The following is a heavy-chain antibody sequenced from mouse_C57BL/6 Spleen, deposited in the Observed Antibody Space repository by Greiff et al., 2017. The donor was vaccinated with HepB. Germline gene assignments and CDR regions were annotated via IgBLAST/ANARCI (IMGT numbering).Heavy chain of an antibody. J-gene: IGHJ3*01. Sequence: EVNVVESGGGLVQPGSSLRLSCAASGFVFIDYSMSWVRQLPGKAPEWLALIRNKVNGYTTDYSASVKGRFTISRGNSQNILYLQMNTLRAEDSATYYCVKAVSSGSSYTWFAYWGQGTLVTVSA. V-gene: IGHV7-4*01. CDR1: GFVFIDYS. CDR2: IRNKVNGYTT. CDR3: VKAVSSGSSYTWFAY. D-gene: IGHD1-1*01.